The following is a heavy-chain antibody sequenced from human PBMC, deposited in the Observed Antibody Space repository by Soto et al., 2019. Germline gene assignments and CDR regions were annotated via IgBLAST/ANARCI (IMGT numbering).Heavy chain of an antibody. CDR3: AAGGYYGSGSYSKPDYYYYGMDV. J-gene: IGHJ6*02. V-gene: IGHV1-58*01. CDR2: IVVGSGNT. CDR1: GFTFTSSA. D-gene: IGHD3-10*01. Sequence: SVKVSCKASGFTFTSSAVQWVRQARGQRLEWIGWIVVGSGNTNYAQKFQERVTITRDMSTSTAYMELSSLRSEDTAVYYCAAGGYYGSGSYSKPDYYYYGMDVWGQGTTVTVSS.